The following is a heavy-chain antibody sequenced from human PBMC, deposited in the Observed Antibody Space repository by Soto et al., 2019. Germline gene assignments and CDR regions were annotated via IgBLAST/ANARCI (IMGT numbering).Heavy chain of an antibody. CDR3: ARVKPVEYSGYDPGRNYYYYGMDV. Sequence: GASVKVSCKASGGTFSNYAISWVRQAPGQGLEWMGGIIPIFGTPNYAQRFQGRVTIIADESTSTSYMELSSLRSEDTAMYYCARVKPVEYSGYDPGRNYYYYGMDVWGQGTTVTVSS. CDR2: IIPIFGTP. V-gene: IGHV1-69*13. CDR1: GGTFSNYA. D-gene: IGHD5-12*01. J-gene: IGHJ6*02.